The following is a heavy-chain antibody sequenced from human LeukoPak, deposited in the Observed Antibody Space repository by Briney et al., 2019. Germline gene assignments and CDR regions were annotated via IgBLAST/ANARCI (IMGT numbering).Heavy chain of an antibody. CDR3: AGYSIPLQSALDY. CDR1: GFTFSSYW. J-gene: IGHJ4*02. V-gene: IGHV3-7*03. D-gene: IGHD4-4*01. Sequence: GGSLRLSCAASGFTFSSYWMSWVRQAPGKGLEWVANIKQDGSEKYYVDSVKGRFTISRDNAKNSLYLQMNSLRAEDTAVYYCAGYSIPLQSALDYWGQGTLVTVSS. CDR2: IKQDGSEK.